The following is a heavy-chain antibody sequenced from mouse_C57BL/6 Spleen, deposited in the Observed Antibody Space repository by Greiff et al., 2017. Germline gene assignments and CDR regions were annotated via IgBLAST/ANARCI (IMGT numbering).Heavy chain of an antibody. CDR1: GYAFSSSW. Sequence: QVQLQQSGPELVKPGASVKISCKASGYAFSSSWMNWVKQRPGKGLEWIGRIYPGDGDTNYNGKFKGKATLTADKSSSTAYMQLSSLTSEDSAVYLCERGGSNYFDYWGQGTTLTVSS. D-gene: IGHD1-1*01. CDR3: ERGGSNYFDY. V-gene: IGHV1-82*01. J-gene: IGHJ2*01. CDR2: IYPGDGDT.